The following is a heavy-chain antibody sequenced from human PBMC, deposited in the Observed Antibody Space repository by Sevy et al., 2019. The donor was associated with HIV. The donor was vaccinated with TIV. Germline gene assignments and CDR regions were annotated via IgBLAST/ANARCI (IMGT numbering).Heavy chain of an antibody. V-gene: IGHV3-53*01. CDR3: AREQRRYCSGGSCYSTYYFDY. J-gene: IGHJ4*02. D-gene: IGHD2-15*01. CDR1: GFTVSSNY. Sequence: GGSLRLSCAASGFTVSSNYMSWVRQAPGKGLEWVSVIYSGGSTYYADPVKGRFTISRDNSKNTRYLQMNSLRAEDTAVYYCAREQRRYCSGGSCYSTYYFDYWGQGTLVTVSS. CDR2: IYSGGST.